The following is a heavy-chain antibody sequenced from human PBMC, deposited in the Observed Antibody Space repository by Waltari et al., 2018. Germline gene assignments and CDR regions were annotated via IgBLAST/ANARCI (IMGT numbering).Heavy chain of an antibody. CDR1: GFAFSDAW. J-gene: IGHJ4*02. D-gene: IGHD3-3*01. Sequence: EGQLVESGGGLVQPGGSVTLSCAASGFAFSDAWMSWVRQGPGKGLEGVGRIKDKSDGGTTDYATPVKGRFTISRDDSKNLLSLEMNSLKTDDTGVYYCVAPWTIWGQGTLVTVSS. V-gene: IGHV3-15*01. CDR2: IKDKSDGGTT. CDR3: VAPWTI.